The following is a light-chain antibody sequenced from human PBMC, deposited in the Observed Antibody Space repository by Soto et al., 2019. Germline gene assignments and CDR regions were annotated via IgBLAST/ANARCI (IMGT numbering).Light chain of an antibody. V-gene: IGKV3-15*01. J-gene: IGKJ1*01. CDR2: GAS. Sequence: EIVMTQSPATLSVSPGERATLSCRASQSVFSNLAWYQQKPGQAPRLLIYGASTRATDIPARFSGSGSGTDFTLTISSLQSEDFAVYYCQQSNSWPRTFGQGTKVDIK. CDR3: QQSNSWPRT. CDR1: QSVFSN.